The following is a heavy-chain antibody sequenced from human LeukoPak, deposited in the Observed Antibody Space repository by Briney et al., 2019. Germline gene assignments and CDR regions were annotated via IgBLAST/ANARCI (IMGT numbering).Heavy chain of an antibody. CDR1: GFTFGDYA. D-gene: IGHD4-11*01. J-gene: IGHJ4*02. V-gene: IGHV3-49*04. CDR3: TRAVTTYNY. CDR2: IRSKAYGGTT. Sequence: GGSLRLSCTASGFTFGDYAMSWVRQAPGKGLEWVGFIRSKAYGGTTEYAASVKGRFTISRDDYKNNAYLQMNSLKTEDTAVYYCTRAVTTYNYWGQGTLVTVSS.